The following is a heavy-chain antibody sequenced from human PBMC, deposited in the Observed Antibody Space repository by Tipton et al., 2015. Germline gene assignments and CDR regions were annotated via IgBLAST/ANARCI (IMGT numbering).Heavy chain of an antibody. D-gene: IGHD3-3*01. V-gene: IGHV4-30-4*01. CDR3: ARVDGVAGDYFDS. Sequence: GLVKPSETLSLICTVSGGSVSSGDYYWSWIRQPPGKGLEWIGYMFYSGSTYYNPSLKSRVTLSVDTSKNQFSLKLSSVTAADTAVYFCARVDGVAGDYFDSWGQGTLVTVSS. CDR2: MFYSGST. J-gene: IGHJ4*02. CDR1: GGSVSSGDYY.